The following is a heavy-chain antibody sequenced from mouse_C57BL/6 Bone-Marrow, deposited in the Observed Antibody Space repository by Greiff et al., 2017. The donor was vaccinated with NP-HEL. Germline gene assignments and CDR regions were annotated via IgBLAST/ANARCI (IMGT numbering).Heavy chain of an antibody. V-gene: IGHV5-2*01. Sequence: EVQRVESGGGLVQPGESLKLSCESNEYEFPSHDMSWVRKTPEKRLELVAAINSDGGSTYYPDTMERRFIISRDNTKKTLYLQMSSLRSEDTALYYCARRGYDYDCGWYFDVWGTGTTVTVSS. CDR2: INSDGGST. J-gene: IGHJ1*03. D-gene: IGHD2-4*01. CDR1: EYEFPSHD. CDR3: ARRGYDYDCGWYFDV.